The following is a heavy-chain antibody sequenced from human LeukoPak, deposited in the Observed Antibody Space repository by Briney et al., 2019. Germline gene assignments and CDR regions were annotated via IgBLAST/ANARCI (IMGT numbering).Heavy chain of an antibody. CDR3: ARGEGSSSRDAFDI. CDR1: GGTFSSYA. V-gene: IGHV1-69*05. Sequence: SVKVSCKASGGTFSSYAISWVRQAPGQGLEWMGGIIPIFGTANYAQKFQGRVTITTDESTSTAYMELSSLRSEDTAVYYCARGEGSSSRDAFDIWGQGTMVTVSS. D-gene: IGHD6-19*01. J-gene: IGHJ3*02. CDR2: IIPIFGTA.